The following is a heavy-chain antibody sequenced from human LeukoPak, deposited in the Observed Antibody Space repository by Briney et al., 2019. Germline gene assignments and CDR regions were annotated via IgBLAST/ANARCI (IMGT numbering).Heavy chain of an antibody. V-gene: IGHV3-53*01. D-gene: IGHD4/OR15-4a*01. CDR3: ARRAGAYSHPYDY. Sequence: GGSLRLSCTVSGFNVSSNSMSWVRQAPGKGLEWVSFIYSDNTHYSDSVKGRFTISRDNSKNTLYLQMNSLRAEDTAVYYCARRAGAYSHPYDYWGQGTLVTVSS. J-gene: IGHJ4*02. CDR1: GFNVSSNS. CDR2: IYSDNT.